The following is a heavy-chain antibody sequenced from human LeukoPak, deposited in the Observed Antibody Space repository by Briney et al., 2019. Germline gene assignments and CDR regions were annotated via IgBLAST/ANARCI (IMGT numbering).Heavy chain of an antibody. CDR1: GLTFSSYA. CDR3: ARGRPTTSIAAAGVNWFDP. Sequence: ASVKASCKASGLTFSSYAISCVRQAPGHGLEWRGGIIPIFGTANYAQKYQGRVTITADKSTSTAYMELSSLRSEDTAVYYCARGRPTTSIAAAGVNWFDPWGQGTLVTVSS. CDR2: IIPIFGTA. V-gene: IGHV1-69*06. J-gene: IGHJ5*02. D-gene: IGHD6-13*01.